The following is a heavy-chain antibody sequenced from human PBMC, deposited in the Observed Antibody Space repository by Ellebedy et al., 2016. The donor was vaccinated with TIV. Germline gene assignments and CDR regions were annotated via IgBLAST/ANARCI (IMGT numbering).Heavy chain of an antibody. CDR3: ARAYSSSWYDYYYYGMDV. D-gene: IGHD6-13*01. CDR1: GFTFSSYA. CDR2: ISYDGSNK. V-gene: IGHV3-30-3*01. J-gene: IGHJ6*02. Sequence: GESLKISXAASGFTFSSYAMHWVRQAPGKGLEWVAVISYDGSNKYYADSVKRRFTISRDNSKNTLYLQMNSLRAEDTAVYYCARAYSSSWYDYYYYGMDVWGQGTTVTVSS.